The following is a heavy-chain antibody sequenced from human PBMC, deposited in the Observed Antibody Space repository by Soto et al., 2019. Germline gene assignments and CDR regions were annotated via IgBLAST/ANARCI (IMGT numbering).Heavy chain of an antibody. Sequence: PGGSLRLSCAASGFTFSNAWMSWVRQAPGKGLEWVGRIKSKTNGGTTDYAAPVKGRFTISRDDSKNTLYLQLNSLRTEDTAVYYCTTGMITFGGVIVIPGSGDAFDIWGQGTMVTVSS. CDR2: IKSKTNGGTT. D-gene: IGHD3-16*02. V-gene: IGHV3-15*01. CDR1: GFTFSNAW. J-gene: IGHJ3*02. CDR3: TTGMITFGGVIVIPGSGDAFDI.